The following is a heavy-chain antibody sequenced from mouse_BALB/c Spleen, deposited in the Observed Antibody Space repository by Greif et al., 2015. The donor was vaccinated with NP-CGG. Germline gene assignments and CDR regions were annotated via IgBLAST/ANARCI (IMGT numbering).Heavy chain of an antibody. CDR2: INPGSGGT. V-gene: IGHV1-54*01. J-gene: IGHJ2*01. Sequence: QVQLKESGAELVRPGTSVKVSCKASGYAFTNYLIGWVKQRPGQGLEWIGVINPGSGGTNYNEKFKGKATLTADKSSSTAYMQLSSLTSDDSAVYFCARGLGLRRYFDYWGQGTTLTVSS. CDR3: ARGLGLRRYFDY. CDR1: GYAFTNYL. D-gene: IGHD2-2*01.